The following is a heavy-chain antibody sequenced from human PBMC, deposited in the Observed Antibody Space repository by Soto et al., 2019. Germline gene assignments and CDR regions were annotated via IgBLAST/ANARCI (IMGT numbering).Heavy chain of an antibody. CDR3: ARVIWDSSGYPNDY. V-gene: IGHV2-5*02. J-gene: IGHJ4*02. CDR1: GFSLSTSGVG. D-gene: IGHD3-22*01. Sequence: QITLKESGPTLVKPTQTLTLTCTFSGFSLSTSGVGVGWIRQPPGKALEWLALIYWDDDKRYSPSLKSRLTITKDTSKHQVVLTMTNMDPVDTATYYCARVIWDSSGYPNDYWGQGTLVTVSS. CDR2: IYWDDDK.